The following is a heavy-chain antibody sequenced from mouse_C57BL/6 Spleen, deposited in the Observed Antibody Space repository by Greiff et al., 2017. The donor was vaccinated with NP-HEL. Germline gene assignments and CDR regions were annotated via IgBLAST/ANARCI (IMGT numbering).Heavy chain of an antibody. CDR1: GFTFSSYG. CDR2: ISSGGSYT. D-gene: IGHD3-2*02. Sequence: EVKLQESGGDLVKPGGSLKLSCAASGFTFSSYGMSWVRQTPDKRLEWVATISSGGSYTYYPDSVKGRFTISRDNAKNTLYLQMSSLKSEDTAMYYCARHRGTQVPFAYWGQGTLVTVSA. J-gene: IGHJ3*01. CDR3: ARHRGTQVPFAY. V-gene: IGHV5-6*01.